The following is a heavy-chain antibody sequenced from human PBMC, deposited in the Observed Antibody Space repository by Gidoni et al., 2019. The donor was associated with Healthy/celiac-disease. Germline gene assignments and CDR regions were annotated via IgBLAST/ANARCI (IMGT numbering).Heavy chain of an antibody. CDR3: ARAPYQLPYYYMDV. J-gene: IGHJ6*03. D-gene: IGHD2-2*01. CDR1: GFTLDDYT. CDR2: ISWDGGST. Sequence: EVQLVESGGVVVQPGGSLRLSCAAAGFTLDDYTMHWVRQAPGKGLEWVSLISWDGGSTYYADSVKGRFTISRDNSKNSLYLQMNSLRTEDTALYYCARAPYQLPYYYMDVWGKGTTVTVSS. V-gene: IGHV3-43*01.